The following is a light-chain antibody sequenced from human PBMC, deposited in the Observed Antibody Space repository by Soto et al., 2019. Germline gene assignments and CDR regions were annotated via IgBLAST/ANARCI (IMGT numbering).Light chain of an antibody. CDR1: QSLLHSDGVTY. CDR2: ESV. CDR3: MQSIEPPYA. Sequence: DVVMTQTPLSLSVTLGQPASISCRSTQSLLHSDGVTYLYWYLQRPGQPPQRLISESVNSLSGVSHSFSGSGSGTDFRLKISQVEAEDVGVYYCMQSIEPPYAVGQGTKVDSK. V-gene: IGKV2D-29*01. J-gene: IGKJ2*01.